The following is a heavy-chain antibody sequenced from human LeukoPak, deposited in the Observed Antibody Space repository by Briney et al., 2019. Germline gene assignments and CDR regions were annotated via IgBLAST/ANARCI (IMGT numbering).Heavy chain of an antibody. Sequence: GGSLRLSCAASGFTFSSYSMNWVRHAPRRGLRCVSYIRNRSSYIYYTDSVKGRFSISRDNAKNSLYPQMNSLRAEDTAVYYCARDGGYCSGGSCYSVFDYWGQGALVTVSS. CDR3: ARDGGYCSGGSCYSVFDY. CDR2: IRNRSSYI. V-gene: IGHV3-21*01. D-gene: IGHD2-15*01. CDR1: GFTFSSYS. J-gene: IGHJ4*02.